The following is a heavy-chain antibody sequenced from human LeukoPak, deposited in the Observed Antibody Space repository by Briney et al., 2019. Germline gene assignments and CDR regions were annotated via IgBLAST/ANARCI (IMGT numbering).Heavy chain of an antibody. V-gene: IGHV4-31*03. CDR2: IYYSGNT. J-gene: IGHJ4*02. CDR3: ARGSSLLSRTLLDY. Sequence: SQTLSLTCTVSGGSISSGGYYWSWIRQHPGKGLEWIGYIYYSGNTYYNPSLKSRVTISVDTSKNQFSLKLSSVTAADTAVYYCARGSSLLSRTLLDYWGQGTLVTVPS. D-gene: IGHD1-26*01. CDR1: GGSISSGGYY.